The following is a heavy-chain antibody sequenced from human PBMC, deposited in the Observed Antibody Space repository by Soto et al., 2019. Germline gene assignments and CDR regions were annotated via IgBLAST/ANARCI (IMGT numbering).Heavy chain of an antibody. CDR1: GGSISSSSYY. Sequence: SETPSLTCTVSGGSISSSSYYWGWIRQPPGKGLEWIGSIYYSGSTYYNPSLKSRVTISVDTTKNQFSLKLSSVTAADTAVYYCARGPLGYYYDSSGYYIDYWGQGTLVTVSS. D-gene: IGHD3-22*01. CDR3: ARGPLGYYYDSSGYYIDY. CDR2: IYYSGST. J-gene: IGHJ4*02. V-gene: IGHV4-39*01.